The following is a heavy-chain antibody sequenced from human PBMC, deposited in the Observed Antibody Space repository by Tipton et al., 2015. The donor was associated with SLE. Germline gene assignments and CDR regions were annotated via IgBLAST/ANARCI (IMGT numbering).Heavy chain of an antibody. Sequence: TLSLTCTVSGGSISSSSYYWGWLRQPPGKGLEWIGSIYYSGSTYYNPSLKSRVPISVDTSKNQFSLKLSSVTAADTAVYYCATARELRGPFDYWGQGTLVTVSS. CDR1: GGSISSSSYY. V-gene: IGHV4-39*07. J-gene: IGHJ4*02. D-gene: IGHD1-26*01. CDR2: IYYSGST. CDR3: ATARELRGPFDY.